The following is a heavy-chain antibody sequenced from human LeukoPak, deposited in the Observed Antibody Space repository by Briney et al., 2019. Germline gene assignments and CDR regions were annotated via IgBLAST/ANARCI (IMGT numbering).Heavy chain of an antibody. D-gene: IGHD5-18*01. CDR1: GGSISSGSYY. V-gene: IGHV4-61*02. Sequence: PSQTLSLTCTVSGGSISSGSYYWSWIRQPAGKGLEWIGRIYTSGSTNYNPSLKSRVTISVDTSKNQFSLKLSSVTAADTAVYYCARVSGEGYSYGYLDYWGQGTLVTVSS. J-gene: IGHJ4*02. CDR3: ARVSGEGYSYGYLDY. CDR2: IYTSGST.